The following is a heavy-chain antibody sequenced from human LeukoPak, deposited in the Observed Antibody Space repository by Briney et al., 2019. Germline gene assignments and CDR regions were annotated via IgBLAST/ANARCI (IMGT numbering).Heavy chain of an antibody. J-gene: IGHJ4*02. Sequence: GASVNVSCKASGYTFTGYYMHWVRQAPGQGLEWMGWINPNSGGTNYAQKFQGRVTMTRDTSISTAYMELSRLRSDDTAVYYCARVIVATILQSPCFDYWGQGTLVTVSS. CDR1: GYTFTGYY. D-gene: IGHD5-12*01. CDR2: INPNSGGT. V-gene: IGHV1-2*02. CDR3: ARVIVATILQSPCFDY.